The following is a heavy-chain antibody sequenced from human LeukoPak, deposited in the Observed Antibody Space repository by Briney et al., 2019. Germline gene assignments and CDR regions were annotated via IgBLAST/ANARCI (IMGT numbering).Heavy chain of an antibody. CDR1: GFTFSTYS. CDR3: ARVRPYDYVWGSYRPLDY. D-gene: IGHD3-16*02. Sequence: GGSLRLSCAASGFTFSTYSMNWVRQAPGKGLEWVSYISHSSSTIYYADSVKGRFTISRDNAKNSLYLQMNSLRAEDTAVYYCARVRPYDYVWGSYRPLDYWGQGTLVTVSS. CDR2: ISHSSSTI. V-gene: IGHV3-48*04. J-gene: IGHJ4*02.